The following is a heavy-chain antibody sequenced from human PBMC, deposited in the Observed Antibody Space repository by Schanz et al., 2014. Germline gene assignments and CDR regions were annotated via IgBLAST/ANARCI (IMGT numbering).Heavy chain of an antibody. CDR1: GFSFSDYH. CDR2: ISGNGYTT. Sequence: QVHLVESGGGLVKPGGSLRLSCAASGFSFSDYHMTWIRQAPGKGLEWISYISGNGYTTYTADSMKGRFTISRDNAKNSLYLQMNSLRAEDTAVYYCANRGDTLGYFESWGQGTLVTVSS. CDR3: ANRGDTLGYFES. D-gene: IGHD3-10*01. J-gene: IGHJ4*02. V-gene: IGHV3-11*01.